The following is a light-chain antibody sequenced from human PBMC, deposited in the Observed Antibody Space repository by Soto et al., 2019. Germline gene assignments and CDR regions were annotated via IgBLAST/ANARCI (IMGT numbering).Light chain of an antibody. J-gene: IGLJ1*01. Sequence: QSVLTQPPSASGTPGQRVTISCSGGTSSIGRNYLYWYQQLPGTAPKLVIYRNNQRPSGVPDRFSGSKSGTSASLAIRGLRSEDEADYYCAAWDDSLSGLYVFGTGTKLTVL. CDR1: TSSIGRNY. CDR3: AAWDDSLSGLYV. V-gene: IGLV1-47*01. CDR2: RNN.